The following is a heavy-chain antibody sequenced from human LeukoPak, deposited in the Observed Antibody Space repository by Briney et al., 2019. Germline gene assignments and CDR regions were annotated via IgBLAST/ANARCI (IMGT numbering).Heavy chain of an antibody. CDR3: ARTPIRYCSGGSCYWYGMDV. J-gene: IGHJ6*02. D-gene: IGHD2-15*01. CDR1: GFTFSRYS. CDR2: IKSDGSST. V-gene: IGHV3-74*01. Sequence: GGSLRLSCVASGFTFSRYSMHWVRQGPGKGLVWVSRIKSDGSSTSYADTVKGRFTISRDNAKNTLYLQMNSLRAEDTAVYYCARTPIRYCSGGSCYWYGMDVWGQGTTVTVSS.